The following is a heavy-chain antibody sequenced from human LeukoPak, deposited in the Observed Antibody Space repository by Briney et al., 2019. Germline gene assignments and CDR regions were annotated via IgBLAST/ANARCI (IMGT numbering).Heavy chain of an antibody. CDR3: ARENWAPYD. J-gene: IGHJ4*02. D-gene: IGHD3-16*01. CDR1: GFTFTKYW. Sequence: GGSLRLSCAASGFTFTKYWMTWVRQAPGKGLESVANIKQDGSERNYVDTVKGRFIISRDNAKNLLYLQMNSLRAEDTAVYYCARENWAPYDWGQGTLVTVSS. CDR2: IKQDGSER. V-gene: IGHV3-7*01.